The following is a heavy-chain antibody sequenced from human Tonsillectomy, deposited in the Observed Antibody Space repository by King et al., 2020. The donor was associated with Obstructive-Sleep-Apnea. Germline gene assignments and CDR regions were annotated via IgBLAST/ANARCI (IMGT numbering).Heavy chain of an antibody. Sequence: VQLQQWGAGLLKPSETLSLTCAVYVGSFSGYYWSWIRQPPGKGLEWIGEINHSGSTNYNPSLKSRVTITVDTSSNKFSLKLSSVTAADTAVYYCARGRYSYRRDNWFDPWGQGTLVTVSS. D-gene: IGHD5-18*01. CDR2: INHSGST. V-gene: IGHV4-34*01. CDR3: ARGRYSYRRDNWFDP. J-gene: IGHJ5*02. CDR1: VGSFSGYY.